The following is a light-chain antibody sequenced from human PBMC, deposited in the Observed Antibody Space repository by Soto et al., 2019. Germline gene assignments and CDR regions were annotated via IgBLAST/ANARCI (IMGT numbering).Light chain of an antibody. CDR3: TSYSVTGTHYV. CDR1: SSDIGGYKF. V-gene: IGLV2-14*01. CDR2: EVS. Sequence: QSALTQPASVSGSPGQSITISCTGTSSDIGGYKFVSWFQQHPGKVPKLIIYEVSNRPSGVSDRFSGSKSGKTASLTISGLQADDEADYYCTSYSVTGTHYVFGSGTKFTVL. J-gene: IGLJ1*01.